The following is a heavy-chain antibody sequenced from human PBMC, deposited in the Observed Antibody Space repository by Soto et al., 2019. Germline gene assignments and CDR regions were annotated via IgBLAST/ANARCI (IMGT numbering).Heavy chain of an antibody. Sequence: GGSLRLSCAASGFTFSSYAMSWVRQAPGKGLEWVSAISGSGGSTYYADSVKGRFTISRDNSKNTLYLQMNSLRAEDTAVYYCAKEQVNPYSSSWYLFDYWGQGTLVTVSS. CDR2: ISGSGGST. CDR3: AKEQVNPYSSSWYLFDY. D-gene: IGHD6-13*01. CDR1: GFTFSSYA. V-gene: IGHV3-23*01. J-gene: IGHJ4*02.